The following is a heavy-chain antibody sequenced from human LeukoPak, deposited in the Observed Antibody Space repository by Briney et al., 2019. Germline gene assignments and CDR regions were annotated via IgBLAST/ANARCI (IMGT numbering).Heavy chain of an antibody. J-gene: IGHJ4*02. CDR3: VRDSSGYQAFDY. D-gene: IGHD3-22*01. Sequence: PGGSLRLSCAASGFTFSSYAMHWVRQAPGKGLEWVAVISYDGSNKYYADSVKGRFTISRDNSKNTLYLQMNSLRAEDTAVYYCVRDSSGYQAFDYWGQGTLVTVSS. CDR2: ISYDGSNK. V-gene: IGHV3-30*04. CDR1: GFTFSSYA.